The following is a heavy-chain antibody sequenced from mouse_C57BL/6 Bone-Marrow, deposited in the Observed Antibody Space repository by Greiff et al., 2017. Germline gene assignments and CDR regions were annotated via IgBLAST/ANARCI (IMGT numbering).Heavy chain of an antibody. J-gene: IGHJ3*01. V-gene: IGHV1-69*01. Sequence: QVQLKQSGAELVMPGASVKLSCKASGYTFTSYWMHWVKQRSGQGLEWIGEIDPSDSYTNYNQKFKGKSTLTVDKSSSTAYMQLSSLTSEDSAVYYCARKSAQATSFAYWGQGTLVTVSA. D-gene: IGHD3-2*02. CDR2: IDPSDSYT. CDR1: GYTFTSYW. CDR3: ARKSAQATSFAY.